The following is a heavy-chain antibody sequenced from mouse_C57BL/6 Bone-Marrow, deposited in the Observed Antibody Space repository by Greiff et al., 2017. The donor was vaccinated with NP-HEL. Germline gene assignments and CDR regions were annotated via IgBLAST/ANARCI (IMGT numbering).Heavy chain of an antibody. CDR3: ARGTLAY. V-gene: IGHV1-81*01. Sequence: QVQLQQSGAELARPGASVKLSCKASGYTFTSYGISWVQQSTGQGLEWIGEIYPSSGNTYYNEKFKGKATLTADKSSSTAYMELRSLTSEDSAVYFWARGTLAYWGQGTRVTVSA. CDR2: IYPSSGNT. D-gene: IGHD2-14*01. J-gene: IGHJ3*01. CDR1: GYTFTSYG.